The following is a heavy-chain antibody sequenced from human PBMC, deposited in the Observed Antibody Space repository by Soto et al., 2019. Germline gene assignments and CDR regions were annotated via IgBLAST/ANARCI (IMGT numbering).Heavy chain of an antibody. CDR3: ARDGGDIVVVPAAVFGDYYYGMDV. J-gene: IGHJ6*02. CDR2: IWYDGSNK. Sequence: GGSLRLSCAASGFTFSSYGMHWVRQAPGKGLEWVAVIWYDGSNKYYADSVKGRFTISRDNSKNTLYLQMNSLRAEDTAVYYCARDGGDIVVVPAAVFGDYYYGMDVWGQGTTVTVSS. V-gene: IGHV3-33*01. D-gene: IGHD2-2*01. CDR1: GFTFSSYG.